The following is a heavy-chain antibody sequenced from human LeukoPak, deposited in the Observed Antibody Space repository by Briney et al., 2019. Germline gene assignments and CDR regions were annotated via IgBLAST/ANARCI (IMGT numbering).Heavy chain of an antibody. V-gene: IGHV4-34*01. J-gene: IGHJ4*02. CDR3: ARGSLIAAAGCDFDY. D-gene: IGHD6-13*01. CDR2: INHSGST. CDR1: GGSFSGYY. Sequence: SETLSLTCADYGGSFSGYYWSWIRQPPGKGLEWIGEINHSGSTNYNPSLKSRVTISVDTSKNQFSLKLSSVTAADTAVYYCARGSLIAAAGCDFDYWGQGTLVTVSS.